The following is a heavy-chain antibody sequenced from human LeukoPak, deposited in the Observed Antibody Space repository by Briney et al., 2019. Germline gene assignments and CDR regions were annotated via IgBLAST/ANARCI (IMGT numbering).Heavy chain of an antibody. V-gene: IGHV3-48*01. Sequence: PGGSLRLSCAASGFTFSSYSMNWVRQAPGKGLEWVSYISSSSSTIYYADSVKGRFTISRDNAKNSLYLQTNSLRAKDTAVYYCARVVKYGYNSRGAFDIWGQGTMVTVSS. D-gene: IGHD5-24*01. CDR2: ISSSSSTI. CDR3: ARVVKYGYNSRGAFDI. CDR1: GFTFSSYS. J-gene: IGHJ3*02.